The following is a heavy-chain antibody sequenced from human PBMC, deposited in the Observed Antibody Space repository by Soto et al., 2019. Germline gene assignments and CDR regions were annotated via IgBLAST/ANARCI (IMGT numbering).Heavy chain of an antibody. J-gene: IGHJ4*02. V-gene: IGHV4-4*02. CDR3: ARVPDY. Sequence: SETLSLTCSVSGGSIKSSIWWSWVRQTPGKGLEWIGEVFHVGRTNYNPSLKSRATISVDRSKNQFSLKLSSVTAAETAVYYCARVPDYWGQGTLVTVSS. CDR2: VFHVGRT. CDR1: GGSIKSSIW.